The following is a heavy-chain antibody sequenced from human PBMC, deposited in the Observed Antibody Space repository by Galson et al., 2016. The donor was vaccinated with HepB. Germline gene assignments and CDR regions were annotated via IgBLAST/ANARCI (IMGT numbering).Heavy chain of an antibody. CDR1: GGSISSYY. CDR2: IYDTGST. J-gene: IGHJ4*02. Sequence: SETLSLTCTVSGGSISSYYWSWIRQPPGKGLEWIGYIYDTGSTHYNPSLKSRVALAIDTSKNQFSLKLNSVTAADTAVYYCARDKGLPAAGMGNFDYWGQGTLVTVSS. D-gene: IGHD6-13*01. V-gene: IGHV4-59*01. CDR3: ARDKGLPAAGMGNFDY.